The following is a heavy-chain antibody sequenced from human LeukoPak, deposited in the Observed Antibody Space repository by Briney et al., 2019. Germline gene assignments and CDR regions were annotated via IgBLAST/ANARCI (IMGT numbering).Heavy chain of an antibody. CDR2: IKQDGSEK. CDR1: GFTFSTYT. CDR3: AREQYTSSSYGNWFDP. Sequence: GSLRLSCAASGFTFSTYTMNWVRQAPGKGLEWVANIKQDGSEKYYVDSVKGRFTISRDNARNSLYLQMNSLRGEDTAVYYCAREQYTSSSYGNWFDPWGQGTLVTVSS. V-gene: IGHV3-7*01. D-gene: IGHD6-6*01. J-gene: IGHJ5*02.